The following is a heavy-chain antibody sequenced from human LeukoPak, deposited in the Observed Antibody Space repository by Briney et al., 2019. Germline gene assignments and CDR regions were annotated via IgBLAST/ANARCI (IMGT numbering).Heavy chain of an antibody. CDR3: ARGKDRGTKTRPPDY. J-gene: IGHJ4*02. D-gene: IGHD3-16*01. V-gene: IGHV3-30*04. CDR2: ISYDGSNK. Sequence: GGSLRLSCAASGFTFSSYAMHWVRQAPGKGLEWGAVISYDGSNKYYADSVKGRFTISRDNSKNTLYLQMNSLRAEDTAVYYCARGKDRGTKTRPPDYWGQGTLVTVSS. CDR1: GFTFSSYA.